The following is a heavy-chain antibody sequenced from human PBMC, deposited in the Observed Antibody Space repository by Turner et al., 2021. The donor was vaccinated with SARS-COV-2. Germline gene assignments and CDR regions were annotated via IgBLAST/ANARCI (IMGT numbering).Heavy chain of an antibody. CDR1: GGSISRSSYY. CDR2: IYYSGST. J-gene: IGHJ3*02. CDR3: ARQSPYYYDSSGYYSGAFDI. D-gene: IGHD3-22*01. V-gene: IGHV4-39*01. Sequence: QLQLQESGPGLVKPSETLSLTCTVSGGSISRSSYYWGWIRQPPGKGLEWIGSIYYSGSTYYNPSLKSRVTISVDTSKNQFSLKLSSVTAADTAVYYCARQSPYYYDSSGYYSGAFDIWGQGTMVTVSS.